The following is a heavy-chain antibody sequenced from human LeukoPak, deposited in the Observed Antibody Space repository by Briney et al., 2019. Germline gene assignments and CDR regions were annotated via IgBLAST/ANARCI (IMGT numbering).Heavy chain of an antibody. Sequence: SGPTLVKPPQTLTLTCTFSGFSLGTRGVGGGWIRQPPGKALEWLSLIYWNDDKRYSPSLKSRLTITKDTSKNQVVLTMTNMDPVDTATYYCAHSHYIMVVTATNWFDPWGQGTLVTVSS. D-gene: IGHD2-21*02. J-gene: IGHJ5*02. CDR1: GFSLGTRGVG. CDR2: IYWNDDK. CDR3: AHSHYIMVVTATNWFDP. V-gene: IGHV2-5*01.